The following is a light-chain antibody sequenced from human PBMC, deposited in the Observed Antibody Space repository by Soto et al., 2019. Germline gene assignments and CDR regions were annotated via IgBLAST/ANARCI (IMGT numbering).Light chain of an antibody. CDR2: KAS. CDR3: QDDHSYSRT. V-gene: IGKV1-5*03. Sequence: DIQITQCPSTLSASVGDRITITCRASRSTGRYLGWYQQKPGKAHQLLIYKASSLHSGVPSRFSGSGSRTDFTLTVSSLQPDDFASYYCQDDHSYSRTFGQGTKVDIK. J-gene: IGKJ1*01. CDR1: RSTGRY.